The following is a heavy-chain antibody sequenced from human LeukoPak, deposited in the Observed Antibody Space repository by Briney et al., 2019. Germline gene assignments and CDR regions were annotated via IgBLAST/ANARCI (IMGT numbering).Heavy chain of an antibody. V-gene: IGHV3-23*01. CDR3: AADQNH. Sequence: GGSLRLSCAASGFTFSSSAMSWVREAPGKGLEWVSTISGSGGYSADSVKGRFTISRDNSKNTLYLQMNSLRAEDTAVYYCAADQNHWGQGTLVTVSS. J-gene: IGHJ4*02. CDR2: ISGSGG. CDR1: GFTFSSSA.